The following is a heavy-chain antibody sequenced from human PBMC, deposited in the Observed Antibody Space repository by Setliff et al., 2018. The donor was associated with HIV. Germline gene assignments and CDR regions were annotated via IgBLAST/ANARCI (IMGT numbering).Heavy chain of an antibody. CDR1: GFRFRSYG. CDR3: AREIVTLYTGGHYLYGIDV. D-gene: IGHD3-22*01. CDR2: IWFDGNKK. V-gene: IGHV3-33*08. J-gene: IGHJ6*02. Sequence: GGSLRLSCAASGFRFRSYGMHWVRQAPGKGLEWVAIIWFDGNKKYYVDSVKGRFTISRENARNSLYLQMNSLRAGDTAVYYCAREIVTLYTGGHYLYGIDVWGQGTAVTVSS.